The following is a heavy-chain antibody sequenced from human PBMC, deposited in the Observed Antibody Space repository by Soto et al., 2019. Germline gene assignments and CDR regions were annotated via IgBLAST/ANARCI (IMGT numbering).Heavy chain of an antibody. V-gene: IGHV3-23*01. D-gene: IGHD3-3*01. CDR3: AKDLTDLFDYDFWSGYYRGYYYGMDV. Sequence: GGSLRLSCAASGFTFSSYAMSWVRQAPGKGLEWVSAISGSGGSTYYADSVKGRFTISRDNSKNTLYLQMNSLRAEDTAVYYCAKDLTDLFDYDFWSGYYRGYYYGMDVWGQGTTVTVSS. CDR2: ISGSGGST. J-gene: IGHJ6*02. CDR1: GFTFSSYA.